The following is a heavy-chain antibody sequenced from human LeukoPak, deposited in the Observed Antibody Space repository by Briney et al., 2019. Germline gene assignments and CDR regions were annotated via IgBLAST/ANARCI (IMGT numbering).Heavy chain of an antibody. D-gene: IGHD1-26*01. V-gene: IGHV4-34*01. CDR1: GGSFSGYY. CDR2: INHSGST. Sequence: PSETLSLTCAVYGGSFSGYYWSWIRQPPGKGLEWIGEINHSGSTNYNPPLKSRVTISVDTSKNQFSLKLISVTAADTAVYYCARGGGSPESKAGAGVIVYWGQGTLVTVSS. J-gene: IGHJ4*02. CDR3: ARGGGSPESKAGAGVIVY.